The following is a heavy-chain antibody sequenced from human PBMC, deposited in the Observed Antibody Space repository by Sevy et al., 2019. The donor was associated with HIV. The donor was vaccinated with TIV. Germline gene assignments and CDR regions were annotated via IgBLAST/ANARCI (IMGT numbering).Heavy chain of an antibody. CDR3: ARVGLARYFFDS. CDR1: GGSISSYY. Sequence: SETLSLTCTVSGGSISSYYWSWIRQPPGKGLEWVGYIYSSGSTNYNPSLKSRVTISVDTSKNQFSLKLSSVTAADTAVYYCARVGLARYFFDSWGQRNLVTVSS. CDR2: IYSSGST. V-gene: IGHV4-59*13. J-gene: IGHJ4*02.